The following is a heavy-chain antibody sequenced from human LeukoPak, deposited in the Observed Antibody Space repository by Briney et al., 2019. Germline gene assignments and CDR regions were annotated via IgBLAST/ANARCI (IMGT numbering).Heavy chain of an antibody. CDR3: ARGVAVGGGPFDI. Sequence: PGGSLRHSRAASGFSVISLYMHWARQDPGKGLEWVSLIYGDVDTYYAASVKGRFIISRDNSKDILHLQVNSLSAEDTAIYYCARGVAVGGGPFDIWGQGTMVTVSS. CDR1: GFSVISLY. D-gene: IGHD6-19*01. CDR2: IYGDVDT. V-gene: IGHV3-53*01. J-gene: IGHJ3*02.